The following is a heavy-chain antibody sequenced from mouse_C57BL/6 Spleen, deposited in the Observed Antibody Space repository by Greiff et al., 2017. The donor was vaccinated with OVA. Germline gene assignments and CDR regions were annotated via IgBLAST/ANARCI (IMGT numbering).Heavy chain of an antibody. J-gene: IGHJ3*01. CDR3: ARGELD. CDR1: GYTFTDYY. D-gene: IGHD4-1*01. Sequence: VQLQQSGPELVKPGASVKISCKASGYTFTDYYMNWVKQSHGKSLEWIGDINPNNGGTSYNQKFKGKATLTVDKSSSTAYMELRSLTSEDSAVYYCARGELDWGQGTLVTVSA. V-gene: IGHV1-26*01. CDR2: INPNNGGT.